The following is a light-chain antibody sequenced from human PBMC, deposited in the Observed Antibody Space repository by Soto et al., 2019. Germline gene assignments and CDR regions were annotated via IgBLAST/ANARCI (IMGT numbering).Light chain of an antibody. J-gene: IGKJ5*01. Sequence: EIVVTQSPATLSLSPGERATLSCRASQSVSSEKLAWYQQKPGQAPRLLIYGASTRATGIPARFSGSGSGTEFTLTISSLQSEDFAVYYCQQYNNWPITFGQGTRLEIK. CDR1: QSVSSEK. V-gene: IGKV3-15*01. CDR2: GAS. CDR3: QQYNNWPIT.